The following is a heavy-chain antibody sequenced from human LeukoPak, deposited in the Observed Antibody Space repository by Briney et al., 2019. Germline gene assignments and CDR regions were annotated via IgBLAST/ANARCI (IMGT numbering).Heavy chain of an antibody. J-gene: IGHJ5*02. CDR3: ARFTPQGYGWGGYNRFDP. CDR2: IDSSGIT. Sequence: SETLSLTCTVSGGSISSFYYTWIRQPPGKGLEWIGYIDSSGITNYNSSLNSRVTISLDTSKNQFSLNLTSVTAADTAVYYCARFTPQGYGWGGYNRFDPWGQGTLVTVSS. D-gene: IGHD3-16*01. V-gene: IGHV4-59*01. CDR1: GGSISSFY.